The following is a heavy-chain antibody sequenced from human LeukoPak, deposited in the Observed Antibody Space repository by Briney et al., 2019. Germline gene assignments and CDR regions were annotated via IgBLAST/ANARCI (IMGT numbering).Heavy chain of an antibody. CDR2: IYYSGST. V-gene: IGHV4-30-4*08. Sequence: SQTLSLTCTVSGGSISSGDYYWSWIRQPPGKGLEWIGYIYYSGSTYYNPSLKSRVTISVDTSKNQLSLKLSSLTAADTAVYYCARHEYSGSYYGLSWFDPWGQGTLVTVSS. CDR1: GGSISSGDYY. CDR3: ARHEYSGSYYGLSWFDP. D-gene: IGHD1-26*01. J-gene: IGHJ5*02.